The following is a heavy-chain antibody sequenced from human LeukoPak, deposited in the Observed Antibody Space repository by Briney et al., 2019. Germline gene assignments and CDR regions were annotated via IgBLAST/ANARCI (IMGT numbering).Heavy chain of an antibody. D-gene: IGHD3-22*01. CDR1: GYTFTSCD. Sequence: GASVKVSCKASGYTFTSCDINWVRQATGQGLEWMGWMNPNSGNTGYAQKFQGRVTMTRNTSISTAYMELSSLRSEDTAVYYCARRYDSSGYLDYWGQGTLVTVSS. J-gene: IGHJ4*02. CDR3: ARRYDSSGYLDY. V-gene: IGHV1-8*01. CDR2: MNPNSGNT.